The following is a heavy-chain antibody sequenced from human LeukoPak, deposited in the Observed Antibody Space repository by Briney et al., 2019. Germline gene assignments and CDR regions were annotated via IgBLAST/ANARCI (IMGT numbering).Heavy chain of an antibody. V-gene: IGHV4-34*01. Sequence: PSETLSLTCAVYGGSFSGYYWSWIRQPPGKGLEWIGEINHSGSTNYNTSLKRRATISVEKSKNQFSLKLSSVTAADTAVYYCARANYYDTSGYSRGAFDIWGQGTMVTVSS. CDR3: ARANYYDTSGYSRGAFDI. CDR1: GGSFSGYY. J-gene: IGHJ3*02. D-gene: IGHD3-22*01. CDR2: INHSGST.